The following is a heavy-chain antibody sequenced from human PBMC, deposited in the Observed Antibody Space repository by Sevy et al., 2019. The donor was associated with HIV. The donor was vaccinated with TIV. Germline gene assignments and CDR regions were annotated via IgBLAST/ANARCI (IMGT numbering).Heavy chain of an antibody. CDR2: ISYDGSNK. CDR3: AREQDTAMGQNWFDP. D-gene: IGHD5-18*01. Sequence: GGSLRLSCAASGFTFSSYAMHWVRQAPGKGLEWVAVISYDGSNKYYADSVKGRFTISRDNSKNKLYLQMNSLRAEDKAVNYCAREQDTAMGQNWFDPWGKGTLVTVSS. CDR1: GFTFSSYA. J-gene: IGHJ5*02. V-gene: IGHV3-30*04.